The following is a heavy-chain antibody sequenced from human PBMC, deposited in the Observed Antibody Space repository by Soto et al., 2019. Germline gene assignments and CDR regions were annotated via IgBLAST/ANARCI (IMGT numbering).Heavy chain of an antibody. J-gene: IGHJ5*02. Sequence: ASVKVSCKASGYTFTSYDINWVRQATGQGLEWLGWMNPNSGNTGYAQKFQGRVTMTRNTSISTAYMELSSLRSEDTAVYYCARGHLYHDFWSRYHDNWFDPWGQGTLVTVSS. CDR2: MNPNSGNT. CDR1: GYTFTSYD. CDR3: ARGHLYHDFWSRYHDNWFDP. V-gene: IGHV1-8*01. D-gene: IGHD3-3*01.